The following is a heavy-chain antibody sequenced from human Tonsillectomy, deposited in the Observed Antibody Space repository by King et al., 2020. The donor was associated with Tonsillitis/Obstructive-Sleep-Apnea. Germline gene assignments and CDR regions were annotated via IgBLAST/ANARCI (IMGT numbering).Heavy chain of an antibody. Sequence: PLQESGPGLVKPSGTLSLTCGVSGDSISSGNWWSWARQPPGKGLEWIGEIYHTGSTIYNPSLKSRVTISVDKSKNQFSLRLNSVTAADTAIYYCARDSGGDCSSSSCLYYFDYWGQGTLVTVSS. CDR1: GDSISSGNW. V-gene: IGHV4-4*02. J-gene: IGHJ4*02. D-gene: IGHD2-2*01. CDR2: IYHTGST. CDR3: ARDSGGDCSSSSCLYYFDY.